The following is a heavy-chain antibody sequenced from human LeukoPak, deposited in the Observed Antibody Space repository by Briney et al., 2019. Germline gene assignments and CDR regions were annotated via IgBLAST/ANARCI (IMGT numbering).Heavy chain of an antibody. J-gene: IGHJ4*02. CDR1: GFTFSSYW. V-gene: IGHV3-7*01. CDR2: INQDGIEK. CDR3: PSPRLRYSSTPSDY. D-gene: IGHD5-18*01. Sequence: PGGSLRLSCAASGFTFSSYWMSWVRQAPGKGLEWWANINQDGIEKYYVDSVKGRFTISRDNAKNSLYLQMTSLRPQDTAVYYVPSPRLRYSSTPSDYWGQGTLVTVSS.